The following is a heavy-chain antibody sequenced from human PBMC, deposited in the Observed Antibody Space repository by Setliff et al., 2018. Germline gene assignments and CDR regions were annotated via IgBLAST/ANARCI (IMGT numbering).Heavy chain of an antibody. CDR3: ARRDSTGYYGYSFDF. J-gene: IGHJ4*02. CDR1: GDSISRSTYY. D-gene: IGHD3-22*01. Sequence: SETLSLTCTVSGDSISRSTYYWGWIRQSPGKGLDWIGTVDHSGNTFYNPSLKSRVTISVAPSKNQVSLKLTSVSAADTAVYYCARRDSTGYYGYSFDFWGQRTLVTVS. CDR2: VDHSGNT. V-gene: IGHV4-39*01.